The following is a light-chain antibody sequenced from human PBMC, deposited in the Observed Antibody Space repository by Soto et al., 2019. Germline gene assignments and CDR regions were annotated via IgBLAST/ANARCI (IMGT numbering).Light chain of an antibody. CDR1: QSIGNF. CDR3: QRSYTSPAFT. V-gene: IGKV1-39*01. CDR2: AAS. J-gene: IGKJ3*01. Sequence: DIQMTQSPSSLSASIGDRVSITCRASQSIGNFLNWYQQKPGKVPKLLIYAASNLHSGVPSRFSGSGAGTEFTLTISSLQLEDFAAYYCQRSYTSPAFTFGPGTRVNAK.